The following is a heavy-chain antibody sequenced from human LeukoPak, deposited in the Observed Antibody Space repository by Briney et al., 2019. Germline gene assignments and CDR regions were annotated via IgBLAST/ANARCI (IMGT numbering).Heavy chain of an antibody. CDR2: IYYSGST. CDR3: ARFGLSRYFDY. J-gene: IGHJ4*02. CDR1: GGSISSYY. Sequence: SETLSLTCTVSGGSISSYYWSWIRQPPGKGLEWIGYIYYSGSTNYNPSLKSRVTISVDTSKNQFSLKLSSVTAADTAVYYCARFGLSRYFDYWGQGTLVTVSS. D-gene: IGHD3-10*01. V-gene: IGHV4-59*01.